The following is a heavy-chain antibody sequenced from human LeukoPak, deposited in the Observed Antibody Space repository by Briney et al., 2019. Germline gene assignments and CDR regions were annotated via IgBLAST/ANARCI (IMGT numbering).Heavy chain of an antibody. CDR3: AKGVLDYYYYGMDV. CDR1: GFTFSSYG. CDR2: IRYDGSNK. V-gene: IGHV3-30*02. J-gene: IGHJ6*02. Sequence: GGSLRLSCAASGFTFSSYGMHWVRQAPGNGLEWVAFIRYDGSNKYYADSVKGRFTISSDNSKNTLYLQMNSLRAEDTAVYYCAKGVLDYYYYGMDVWGQGTTVTVSS.